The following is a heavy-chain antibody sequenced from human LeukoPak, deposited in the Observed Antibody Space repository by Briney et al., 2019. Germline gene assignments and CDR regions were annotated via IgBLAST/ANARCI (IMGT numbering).Heavy chain of an antibody. Sequence: SQTLSLTCAISWDSVSSNSAAWNLIRQSPSRSLEWLGRTYYRCKRYNDYAVSVKSRITINPDTSKNRFSLQLSSVTPEDTAVYYCARAPPEGIVVVPAAIWWFDPWGQGTLVTVSS. D-gene: IGHD2-2*01. CDR3: ARAPPEGIVVVPAAIWWFDP. CDR2: TYYRCKRYN. V-gene: IGHV6-1*01. J-gene: IGHJ5*02. CDR1: WDSVSSNSAA.